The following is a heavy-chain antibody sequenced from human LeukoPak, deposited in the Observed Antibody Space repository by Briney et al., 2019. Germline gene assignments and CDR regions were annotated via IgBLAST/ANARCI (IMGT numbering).Heavy chain of an antibody. D-gene: IGHD6-13*01. CDR1: GGSISSYY. CDR2: IYTSGST. Sequence: SETLSLTCTVSGGSISSYYWSWIRQPAGKGLEWSGRIYTSGSTNYNPSLKSRVTMSVDTSKNQFSLKLSSVTAADTAVYYCARWGIAAAGTNYYYMDVWGKGTTVTVSS. J-gene: IGHJ6*03. V-gene: IGHV4-4*07. CDR3: ARWGIAAAGTNYYYMDV.